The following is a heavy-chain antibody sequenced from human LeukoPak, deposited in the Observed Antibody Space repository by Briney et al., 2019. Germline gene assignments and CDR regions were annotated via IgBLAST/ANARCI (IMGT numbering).Heavy chain of an antibody. Sequence: KPSETLSLTCTVSGGSISSSSYYWGWIRQPPGKGLEWIGSIYYSGSTYYNPSLKSRATISVDTSKNQFPLKLSSVTAADTAVYYCARHKYYYDRFDYWGQGTLVTVSS. CDR3: ARHKYYYDRFDY. V-gene: IGHV4-39*01. D-gene: IGHD3-22*01. CDR2: IYYSGST. CDR1: GGSISSSSYY. J-gene: IGHJ4*02.